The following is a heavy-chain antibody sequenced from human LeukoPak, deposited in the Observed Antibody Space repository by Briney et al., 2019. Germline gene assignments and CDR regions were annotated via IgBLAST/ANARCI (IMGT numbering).Heavy chain of an antibody. J-gene: IGHJ5*02. V-gene: IGHV3-30*18. D-gene: IGHD3-10*01. CDR2: ISYDGSNK. Sequence: PGRSLRLSCAASGFTFSSYGMHWVRQAPGKGLEWVAVISYDGSNKYYADSVKGRFTISRDNSKNTLYLQMNSLRAEDTAVYYCAKSSFGELPNWFDPWGQGTLVTVSS. CDR1: GFTFSSYG. CDR3: AKSSFGELPNWFDP.